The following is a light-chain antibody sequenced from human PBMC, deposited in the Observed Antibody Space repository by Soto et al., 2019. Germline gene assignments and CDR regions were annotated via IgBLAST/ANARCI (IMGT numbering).Light chain of an antibody. Sequence: QSVLTQPASVSGSPGQSITISCTGTSSDIGGYNYVSWYQLHPGKAPKLVIYEVYNRPSGVSIRFSGSKSGNTASLTISGLQAEDEADYYCFSYTSASALVFGGGTQLTVL. CDR2: EVY. CDR1: SSDIGGYNY. CDR3: FSYTSASALV. J-gene: IGLJ2*01. V-gene: IGLV2-14*01.